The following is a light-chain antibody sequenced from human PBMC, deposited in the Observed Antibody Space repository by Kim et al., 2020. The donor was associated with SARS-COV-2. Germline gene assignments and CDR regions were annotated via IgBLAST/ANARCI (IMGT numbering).Light chain of an antibody. CDR3: QQRSNWPLT. CDR2: DAS. V-gene: IGKV3-11*01. J-gene: IGKJ4*01. Sequence: VSPGERATLSCRASQSVSSYLAWYQHKPGQAPRLLIYDASNRATGIPARFSGSGSGTDFTLTINSLEPEDFAVYYCQQRSNWPLTFGGGTKVDIK. CDR1: QSVSSY.